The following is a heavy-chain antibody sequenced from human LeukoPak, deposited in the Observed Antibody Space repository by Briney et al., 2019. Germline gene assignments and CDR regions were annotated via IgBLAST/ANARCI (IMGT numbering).Heavy chain of an antibody. CDR3: RVATKYLDYYYDY. D-gene: IGHD3-22*01. CDR1: RFTFNTFG. J-gene: IGHJ4*02. V-gene: IGHV3-30*03. CDR2: ISFDGSDK. Sequence: GGSLRLSCAASRFTFNTFGMHWVRQAPGKGLEWVAVISFDGSDKYYADSVKGRFTISRDNSKDTLYLQMNSLTIEDTAVYYCRVATKYLDYYYDYWGQGTLVTVSS.